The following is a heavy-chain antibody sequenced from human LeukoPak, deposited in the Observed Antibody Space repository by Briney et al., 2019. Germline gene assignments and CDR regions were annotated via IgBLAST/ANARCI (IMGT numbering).Heavy chain of an antibody. CDR3: ARVPAGVIGMKDAFDI. CDR1: GFTFSSYW. D-gene: IGHD3-16*02. V-gene: IGHV3-7*01. CDR2: MRPDGNEI. Sequence: GGSLRLSCATSGFTFSSYWMSWLRQAPGKGLEWVANMRPDGNEIFYENSVKGRFTISRDNAKNSLYLQMNSLRAEDTAVYYCARVPAGVIGMKDAFDIWGQGTMVTVSS. J-gene: IGHJ3*02.